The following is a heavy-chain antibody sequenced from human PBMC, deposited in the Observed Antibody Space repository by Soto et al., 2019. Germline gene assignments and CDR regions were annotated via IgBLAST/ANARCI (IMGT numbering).Heavy chain of an antibody. J-gene: IGHJ4*02. V-gene: IGHV1-24*01. CDR3: ATDSLVGAFPLFY. Sequence: ASVKVSCKVSGYTLTELSMHWVRQAPGKGLEWMGGFDPEDGETIYAQKFQGRVTTTEDTSTDTAYMELSSLRSEDTAVYYCATDSLVGAFPLFYWGQGTLVTVSS. D-gene: IGHD1-26*01. CDR1: GYTLTELS. CDR2: FDPEDGET.